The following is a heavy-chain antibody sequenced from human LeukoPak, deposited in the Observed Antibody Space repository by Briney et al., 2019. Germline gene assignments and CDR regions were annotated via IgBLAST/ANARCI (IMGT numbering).Heavy chain of an antibody. CDR1: GYTLTELS. Sequence: ASVKVSCKVSGYTLTELSMHWVRQAPGKGLEWMGGFDPEDGETIYAQKFQGRVTMTEDTSTDTAYMELSSLRSEDTAVYYCATGRFGKAYDAFDIWGQGTMVTVSS. V-gene: IGHV1-24*01. CDR2: FDPEDGET. CDR3: ATGRFGKAYDAFDI. J-gene: IGHJ3*02. D-gene: IGHD3-10*01.